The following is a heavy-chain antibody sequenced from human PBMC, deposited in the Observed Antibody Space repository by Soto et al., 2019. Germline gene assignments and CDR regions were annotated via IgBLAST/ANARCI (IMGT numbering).Heavy chain of an antibody. V-gene: IGHV4-31*03. Sequence: SETLSLTCTVSGGSISGGGYYWSWIRQHPGKGLEWIGYIYYSGSTYYNPSLKSRVTISVDTSKNQFSLKLSSVTAADTAVYYCASLQLWQNYYYYYGMDVWVQGTTVTVSS. J-gene: IGHJ6*02. CDR1: GGSISGGGYY. D-gene: IGHD5-18*01. CDR3: ASLQLWQNYYYYYGMDV. CDR2: IYYSGST.